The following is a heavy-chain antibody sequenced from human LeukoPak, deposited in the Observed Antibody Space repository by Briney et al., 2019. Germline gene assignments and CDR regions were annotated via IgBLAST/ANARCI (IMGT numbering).Heavy chain of an antibody. J-gene: IGHJ4*02. CDR2: INTNTGNP. V-gene: IGHV7-4-1*02. CDR1: GYTFTSYA. Sequence: ASVKVSCKASGYTFTSYAMNWVRQAPGQGLEWMGWINTNTGNPTYAQGFFTGRYVFSLDTSVNTAYLQITGLKADDTAVYYCGRDPKLGIRGYTYGYIDFWGQGTLVTVSS. D-gene: IGHD5-18*01. CDR3: GRDPKLGIRGYTYGYIDF.